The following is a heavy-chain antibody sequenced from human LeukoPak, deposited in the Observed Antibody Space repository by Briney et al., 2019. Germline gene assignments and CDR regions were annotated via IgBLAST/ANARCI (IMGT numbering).Heavy chain of an antibody. Sequence: PSETLSLTCTVSGRSISTYYWSWIRQPPGKGLEWIGYIYYSGSTNYNPSLKSRVTISVDTSKNQFSLKLRSVTAADTAVYYCARRMDDAFDIWGEGTMVTVSS. CDR3: ARRMDDAFDI. CDR1: GRSISTYY. V-gene: IGHV4-59*01. J-gene: IGHJ3*02. D-gene: IGHD2-8*01. CDR2: IYYSGST.